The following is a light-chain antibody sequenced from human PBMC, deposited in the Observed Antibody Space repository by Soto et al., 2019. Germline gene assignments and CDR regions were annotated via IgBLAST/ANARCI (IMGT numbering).Light chain of an antibody. CDR2: DAP. Sequence: IVLTQSPGTLYLSPGERATLSCRASQIVTSGHLAWYQQKPGQAPRLLMYDAPIRATGIPDRFSGSGSGADFTLTISRLEPEDFGLYYCQQYGSSPPNTFGQGTRLELK. J-gene: IGKJ2*01. V-gene: IGKV3-20*01. CDR1: QIVTSGH. CDR3: QQYGSSPPNT.